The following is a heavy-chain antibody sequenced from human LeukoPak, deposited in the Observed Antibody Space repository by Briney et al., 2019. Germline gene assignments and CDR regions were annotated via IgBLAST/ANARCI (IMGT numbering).Heavy chain of an antibody. D-gene: IGHD1-26*01. Sequence: PGGSLRLSCAASGFTFSSYWMHWVRYAPGKGLVWVSRINSDGSSTSYADSVKGRFTISRDNAKNSLYLHMNSLRADDTAVYYCTRGGRGTSYYWQYWGQGTLVTVSS. CDR1: GFTFSSYW. CDR3: TRGGRGTSYYWQY. V-gene: IGHV3-74*01. CDR2: INSDGSST. J-gene: IGHJ4*02.